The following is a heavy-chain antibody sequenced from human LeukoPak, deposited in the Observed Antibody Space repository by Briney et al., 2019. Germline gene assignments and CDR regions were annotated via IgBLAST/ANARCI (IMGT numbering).Heavy chain of an antibody. CDR1: GYTFTSYY. Sequence: GASVKVSCKASGYTFTSYYMHWVRQAPGQGLEWMGWINPNSGGTNYAQKFQGWVTMTRDTSISTAYMELSRLRSDDTAVYYCARDSGDYYFDYWGQGTLVTVCS. CDR3: ARDSGDYYFDY. V-gene: IGHV1-2*04. CDR2: INPNSGGT. J-gene: IGHJ4*02. D-gene: IGHD4-17*01.